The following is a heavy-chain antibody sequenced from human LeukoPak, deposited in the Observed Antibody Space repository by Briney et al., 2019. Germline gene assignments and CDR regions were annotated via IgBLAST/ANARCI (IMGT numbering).Heavy chain of an antibody. J-gene: IGHJ3*02. Sequence: QPGRSLRLSCAASGFTFSSYGMHWVRQAPGKGLEWVAVISYDGSNKYYADSVKGRSTISRDNSKNTLYLQMNGLRAEDTAVYYCAKAPQNRFDAFDIWGQGTMVTVSS. CDR2: ISYDGSNK. V-gene: IGHV3-30*18. D-gene: IGHD1-14*01. CDR3: AKAPQNRFDAFDI. CDR1: GFTFSSYG.